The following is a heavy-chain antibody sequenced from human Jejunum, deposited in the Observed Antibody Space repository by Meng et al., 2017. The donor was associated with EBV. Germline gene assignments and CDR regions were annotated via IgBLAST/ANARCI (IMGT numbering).Heavy chain of an antibody. V-gene: IGHV3-30-3*01. CDR3: VRERTGYYAEY. D-gene: IGHD3/OR15-3a*01. CDR1: GFRLSEYA. Sequence: QVQLVESGGGLVQPGRSLGLSCAVSGFRLSEYAMHWVRQAPGKGLEWVAFISYDGSNANYADSVKGRFTISRDSSKNTLYLQMNSLRAEDTAVYYCVRERTGYYAEYWGPGTLVTVSS. J-gene: IGHJ4*02. CDR2: ISYDGSNA.